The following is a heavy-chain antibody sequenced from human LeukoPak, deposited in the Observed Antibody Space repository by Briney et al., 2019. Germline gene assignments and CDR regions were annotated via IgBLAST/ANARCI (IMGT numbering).Heavy chain of an antibody. CDR3: ARTRNYYYDFDY. CDR2: IYYSGST. V-gene: IGHV4-59*01. D-gene: IGHD3-22*01. Sequence: SETLSLTCTVSGGSISSYYWSWIRQPPGKGLEWIGYIYYSGSTNYNPSLKSRVTISVDTSKNQFSQKLSSVTAADTAVYYCARTRNYYYDFDYWGQGTLVTVSS. J-gene: IGHJ4*02. CDR1: GGSISSYY.